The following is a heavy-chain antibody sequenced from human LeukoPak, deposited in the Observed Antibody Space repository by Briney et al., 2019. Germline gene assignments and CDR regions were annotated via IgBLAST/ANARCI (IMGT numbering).Heavy chain of an antibody. J-gene: IGHJ6*02. D-gene: IGHD3-22*01. CDR3: ARASDYDSNLYYGMDV. Sequence: SETLSLTCAVSGGSFSGYYWNWIRQSPGKGLEWIGEINHSGTTNYNPSLKSRVTISVDTSKNQFSLKLSSVTAADTAVYYCARASDYDSNLYYGMDVWGQGTTVTVSS. V-gene: IGHV4-34*01. CDR2: INHSGTT. CDR1: GGSFSGYY.